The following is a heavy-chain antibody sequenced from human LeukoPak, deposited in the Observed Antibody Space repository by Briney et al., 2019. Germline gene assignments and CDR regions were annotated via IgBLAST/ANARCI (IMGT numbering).Heavy chain of an antibody. CDR3: AKGDIVVVPFDY. V-gene: IGHV3-23*01. D-gene: IGHD2-2*01. Sequence: GGSLRLSCAASGFTFSSYAMSWVRQAPGRGLEWVSAISGRDGRTYYTDSVKGRFTISRDNSKNTLYLQMNSLRAEDTAVYYCAKGDIVVVPFDYWGQGTLVTVSS. CDR2: ISGRDGRT. J-gene: IGHJ4*02. CDR1: GFTFSSYA.